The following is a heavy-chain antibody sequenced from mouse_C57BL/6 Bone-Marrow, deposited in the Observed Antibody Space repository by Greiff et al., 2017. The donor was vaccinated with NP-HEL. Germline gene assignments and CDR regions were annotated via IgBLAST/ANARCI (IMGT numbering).Heavy chain of an antibody. CDR1: GFTFSDYG. V-gene: IGHV5-17*01. CDR3: ARRYRGLYYYAMVY. J-gene: IGHJ4*01. D-gene: IGHD2-12*01. CDR2: ISSGSSTI. Sequence: EVMLVESGGGLVKPGGSLKLSCAASGFTFSDYGMHWVRQAPEKGLEWVAYISSGSSTIYYADTVKGRFTISRDNAKNTLFLQMTSLRSEDTAMYYCARRYRGLYYYAMVYWGQGTSVTVSS.